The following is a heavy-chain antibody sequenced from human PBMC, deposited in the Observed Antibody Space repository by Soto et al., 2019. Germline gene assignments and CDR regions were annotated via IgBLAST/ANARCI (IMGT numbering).Heavy chain of an antibody. CDR1: GGTFSSYA. CDR2: IIPIFGTA. J-gene: IGHJ4*02. Sequence: SVKVSCKASGGTFSSYAISWVRQAPGQGLEWMGGIIPIFGTANYAQKFQGRVTITADESTSTAYMELSSLRSEDTAVYYCARDWRYCSGGSCAPYYVYTAMLLYYFAYWGQGTLVTVSS. V-gene: IGHV1-69*13. CDR3: ARDWRYCSGGSCAPYYVYTAMLLYYFAY. D-gene: IGHD2-15*01.